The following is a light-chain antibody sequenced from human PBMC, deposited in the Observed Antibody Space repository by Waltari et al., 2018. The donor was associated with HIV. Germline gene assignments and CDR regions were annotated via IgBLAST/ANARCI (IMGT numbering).Light chain of an antibody. CDR2: RSN. J-gene: IGLJ3*02. Sequence: QSVLTQPPSASGTPGQRVTISCSGGTSNIGTKFVHWYQQFPGTAPKLLSYRSNQRPAGVPDRFSGSKSGTSASLAISGLRSGDEADYYCTSWDDSLSRLVFGGGTKLTVL. CDR1: TSNIGTKF. V-gene: IGLV1-47*01. CDR3: TSWDDSLSRLV.